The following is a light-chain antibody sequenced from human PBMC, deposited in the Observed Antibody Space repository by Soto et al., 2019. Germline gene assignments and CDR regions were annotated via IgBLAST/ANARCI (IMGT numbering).Light chain of an antibody. CDR3: GSWDSSLSAYV. J-gene: IGLJ1*01. CDR2: DDN. V-gene: IGLV1-51*01. Sequence: QSVLTQPPSVSAAPGQKVTISCSGGSSNIGGNSVSWYQQLPGTAPKLLIYDDNKRPSGIPDRFSGSKSGTSVTLGITGFQTGDEADYYCGSWDSSLSAYVFGTGTKVTVL. CDR1: SSNIGGNS.